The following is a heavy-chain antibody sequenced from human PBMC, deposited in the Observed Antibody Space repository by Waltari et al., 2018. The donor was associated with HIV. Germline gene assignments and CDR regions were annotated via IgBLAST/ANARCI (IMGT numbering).Heavy chain of an antibody. Sequence: EVQLVESGGGLVQHGWSLRLSCAASGFPFSSYWLSWVRQAPGKGLELVANIKQDGSEKYYVDCVKGRFTISRDNAKNSLYLQMNSLRAEDTAVYYCARITIFGVVNDYGMDVWGQGTTVTVSS. D-gene: IGHD3-3*01. V-gene: IGHV3-7*01. J-gene: IGHJ6*02. CDR3: ARITIFGVVNDYGMDV. CDR2: IKQDGSEK. CDR1: GFPFSSYW.